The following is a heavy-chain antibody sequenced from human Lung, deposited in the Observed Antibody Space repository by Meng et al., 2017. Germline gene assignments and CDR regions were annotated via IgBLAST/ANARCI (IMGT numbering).Heavy chain of an antibody. D-gene: IGHD3-9*01. J-gene: IGHJ4*02. CDR2: IYWDGQK. V-gene: IGHV2-5*02. CDR1: GFSLTTSGGG. CDR3: VHTYDILTCFDH. Sequence: QITLKESGPTLVKPTQTLTLTCNFSGFSLTTSGGGVGWIRQPPGKALEWLALIYWDGQKRFSPSLKNRLTLSTDTSKNHVALTLAKMDPVDTASYYCVHTYDILTCFDHWGQGILVTVSS.